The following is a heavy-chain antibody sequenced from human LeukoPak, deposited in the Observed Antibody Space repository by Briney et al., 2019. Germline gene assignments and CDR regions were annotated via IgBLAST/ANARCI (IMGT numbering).Heavy chain of an antibody. D-gene: IGHD4-17*01. V-gene: IGHV4-34*01. CDR1: GGSISSYY. Sequence: PSETLSLTCTVSGGSISSYYWSWIRQPPGKGLEWIGEINHSGSTNYNPSLKSRVTISVDTSKNQFSLKLSSVTAADTAVYYCARGPDYGDCYWFDPWGQGTLVTVSS. CDR3: ARGPDYGDCYWFDP. J-gene: IGHJ5*02. CDR2: INHSGST.